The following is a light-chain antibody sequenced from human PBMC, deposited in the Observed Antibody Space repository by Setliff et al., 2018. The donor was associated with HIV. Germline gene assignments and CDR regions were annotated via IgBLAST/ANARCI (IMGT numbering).Light chain of an antibody. CDR1: SSDVGSYNR. J-gene: IGLJ1*01. CDR2: EVS. Sequence: QSALTQPPSVSGSPGQSVTISCIGTSSDVGSYNRVSWYQQSPGTAPKLMIYEVSYRPSEVPDRFSASKSGNTASLTISGLQAEDEDDYYCSSYTTSNTYVFGTGTKVTVL. CDR3: SSYTTSNTYV. V-gene: IGLV2-18*02.